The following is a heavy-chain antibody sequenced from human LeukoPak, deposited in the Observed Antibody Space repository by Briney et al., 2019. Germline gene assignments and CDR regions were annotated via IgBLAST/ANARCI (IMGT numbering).Heavy chain of an antibody. CDR3: ARVRGYSSIRWYFDL. J-gene: IGHJ2*01. D-gene: IGHD6-13*01. Sequence: PSETLSLTCTVSGVSISSGDYYWSWIRQPPGKGLEWIGYIYYSGSTYYNPSLKSRVTISVDTSKNQFSLKLSSVTAADTAVYYCARVRGYSSIRWYFDLWGRGTLVTVSS. V-gene: IGHV4-30-4*01. CDR1: GVSISSGDYY. CDR2: IYYSGST.